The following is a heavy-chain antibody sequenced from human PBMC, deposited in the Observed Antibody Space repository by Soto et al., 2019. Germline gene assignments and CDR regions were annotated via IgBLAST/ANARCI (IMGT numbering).Heavy chain of an antibody. J-gene: IGHJ4*02. CDR2: IYYAGST. CDR3: ARRIVATETLDY. CDR1: GGYMISYY. V-gene: IGHV4-59*08. D-gene: IGHD5-12*01. Sequence: PSETLSLTCTVSGGYMISYYWSWIRQPPGRGLEWIGFIYYAGSTKYNPSLNSRVTISVDTSKNQFSLTVTSVTAADTAVYYCARRIVATETLDYWGQGTLVTVSS.